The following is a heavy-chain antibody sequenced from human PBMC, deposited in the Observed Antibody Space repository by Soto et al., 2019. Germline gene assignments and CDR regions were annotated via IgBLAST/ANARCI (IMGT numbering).Heavy chain of an antibody. Sequence: SEPLSLTCDLSGVSISSSHWWCWLRQPPGKGLEWIGEVYHSGSANYNPSLKSRVSMSVDKSKNQFSLRLSSVTAADTALYYCARIAVVPSALDPWGQGTLVTVSS. J-gene: IGHJ5*02. D-gene: IGHD2-2*01. CDR2: VYHSGSA. V-gene: IGHV4-4*02. CDR1: GVSISSSHW. CDR3: ARIAVVPSALDP.